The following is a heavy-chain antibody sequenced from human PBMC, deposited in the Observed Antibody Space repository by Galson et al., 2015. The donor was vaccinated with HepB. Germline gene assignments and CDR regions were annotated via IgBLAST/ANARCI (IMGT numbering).Heavy chain of an antibody. D-gene: IGHD1-26*01. J-gene: IGHJ4*02. V-gene: IGHV3-30-3*01. CDR1: GFTFSSYA. CDR2: ISYDGSNK. Sequence: SLRLSCAASGFTFSSYAMHWVRQAPGKGLEWVAVISYDGSNKYYADFVKGRFTISRDNSKNTLYLQMNSLRAEDTAVYYCARFRDSGSYGALYNWGQGTLVTVSS. CDR3: ARFRDSGSYGALYN.